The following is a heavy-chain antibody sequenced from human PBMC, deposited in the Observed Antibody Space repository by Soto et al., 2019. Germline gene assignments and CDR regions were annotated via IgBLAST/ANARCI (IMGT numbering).Heavy chain of an antibody. V-gene: IGHV3-74*01. CDR3: AGDYPHDRSVDGDY. D-gene: IGHD3-22*01. CDR1: GFTFRTYW. CDR2: INGDGSET. J-gene: IGHJ4*02. Sequence: PGGSLRLSCAASGFTFRTYWMHWVRQAPGKGLMWVSRINGDGSETTYADSVKGRLTISRDNAKNTLYLQINNLRVEDTAVYYSAGDYPHDRSVDGDYWGQGTLVTVSS.